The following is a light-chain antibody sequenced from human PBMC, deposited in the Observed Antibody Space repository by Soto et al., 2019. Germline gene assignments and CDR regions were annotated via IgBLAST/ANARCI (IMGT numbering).Light chain of an antibody. CDR3: QQYNNWPPVT. V-gene: IGKV3-15*01. CDR1: QNISRS. Sequence: EIVMTQSPVTLSVSPGERATLSCWSSQNISRSLAWYQQRPGQPPRLLIYGASTRATGIPARFSGSGSGTEFTLTISSLQSEDFEVYYCQQYNNWPPVTFGGGTKVDIK. J-gene: IGKJ4*01. CDR2: GAS.